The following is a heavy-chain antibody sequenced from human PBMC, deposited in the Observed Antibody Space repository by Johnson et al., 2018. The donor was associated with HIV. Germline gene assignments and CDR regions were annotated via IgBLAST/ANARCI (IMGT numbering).Heavy chain of an antibody. CDR1: GFTFSSYD. V-gene: IGHV3-13*01. CDR2: IATKADT. Sequence: VQLMESGGGLVQPGGSLRLSCAASGFTFSSYDMHWVRQATGKGLQWVAAIATKADTYYPASVKGRFTISRDNAKNSLYLQMNSLRSDDTAVYYCARLRGAFDIWGQGTMVTVSS. J-gene: IGHJ3*02. D-gene: IGHD4-17*01. CDR3: ARLRGAFDI.